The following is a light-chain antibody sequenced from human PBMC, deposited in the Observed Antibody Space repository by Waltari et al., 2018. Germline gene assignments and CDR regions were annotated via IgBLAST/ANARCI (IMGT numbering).Light chain of an antibody. J-gene: IGKJ1*01. CDR2: DAS. Sequence: DIQMSQSPSTLSASLGDRVTITCRASQDISNWLAWYQQKPGTAPKVLIYDASTLQSGVPSGFSGGGSGTEFTLTISSLQSDDFATYYCLQYFSYPWTFGPGTKVAIK. V-gene: IGKV1-5*01. CDR1: QDISNW. CDR3: LQYFSYPWT.